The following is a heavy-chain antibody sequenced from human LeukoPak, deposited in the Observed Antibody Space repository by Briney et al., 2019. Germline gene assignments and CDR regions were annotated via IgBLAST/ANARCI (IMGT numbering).Heavy chain of an antibody. V-gene: IGHV4-59*01. Sequence: SETLSLTCTVSGGSISSYYWSWIRQPPGKGLEWIGYIYYSGSTNHNPSLKSRVTISVDTSKNQFSLKLSSVTAADTAVYYCARELYWWYFDLWGRGTLVTVSS. D-gene: IGHD2-8*02. J-gene: IGHJ2*01. CDR2: IYYSGST. CDR1: GGSISSYY. CDR3: ARELYWWYFDL.